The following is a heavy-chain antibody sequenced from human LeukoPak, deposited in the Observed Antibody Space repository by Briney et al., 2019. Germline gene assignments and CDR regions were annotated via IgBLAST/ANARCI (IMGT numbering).Heavy chain of an antibody. CDR2: IIPFFGTA. J-gene: IGHJ3*02. CDR1: EGTFTSHP. Sequence: SVKVSCKASEGTFTSHPITWVRQAPGQGLEWMGGIIPFFGTANYAQKFQGRVTINADESTNTAYMELSSLTSNDTAVYYCARDGTYYYDSSGLDAFDIWGQGTMVTVSS. CDR3: ARDGTYYYDSSGLDAFDI. V-gene: IGHV1-69*01. D-gene: IGHD3-22*01.